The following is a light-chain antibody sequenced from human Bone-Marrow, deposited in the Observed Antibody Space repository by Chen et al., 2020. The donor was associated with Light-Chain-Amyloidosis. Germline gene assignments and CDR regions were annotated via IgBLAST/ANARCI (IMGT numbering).Light chain of an antibody. Sequence: QSALTQPASVSGSPGQSDTIACTGSYSDVGSHNFVSWYQLHPGRAPKLILYGVNNRPSGVSERFSGSKTDNTASLTISGLLGEDEADYYCCSYGGRFSLMFGGGTRLTVL. J-gene: IGLJ3*02. CDR1: YSDVGSHNF. CDR2: GVN. V-gene: IGLV2-23*02. CDR3: CSYGGRFSLM.